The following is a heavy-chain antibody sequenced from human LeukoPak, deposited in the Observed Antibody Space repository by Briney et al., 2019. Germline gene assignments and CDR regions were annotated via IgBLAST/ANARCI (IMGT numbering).Heavy chain of an antibody. J-gene: IGHJ4*02. Sequence: ASVKVSCKASGYTFTGYYLHWIRQAPVQGLEWMGWISAYNGNTNYAQKLQGRVTMTTDTSTSTAYMELRSLRSDDTAVYYCARVQSAAMDYFDYWGQGTLVTVSS. CDR1: GYTFTGYY. CDR2: ISAYNGNT. D-gene: IGHD5-18*01. V-gene: IGHV1-18*04. CDR3: ARVQSAAMDYFDY.